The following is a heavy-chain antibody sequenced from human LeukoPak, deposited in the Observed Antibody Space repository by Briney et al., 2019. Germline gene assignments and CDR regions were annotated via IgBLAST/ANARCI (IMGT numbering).Heavy chain of an antibody. Sequence: KPSETLSLTCTVSGGSMSPYHWGWIRQPPGKGLEWTGYIYYSGSTNYNPSLKSRVTISVDTSKNQFSLKLSSVTAADTAIYYCARAVSGRFEYWGQGTLVTVYS. D-gene: IGHD6-19*01. CDR1: GGSMSPYH. CDR3: ARAVSGRFEY. V-gene: IGHV4-59*08. CDR2: IYYSGST. J-gene: IGHJ4*02.